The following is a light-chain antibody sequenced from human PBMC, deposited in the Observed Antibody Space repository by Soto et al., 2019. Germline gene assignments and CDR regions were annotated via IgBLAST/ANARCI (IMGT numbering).Light chain of an antibody. J-gene: IGKJ4*01. CDR2: GVS. CDR3: QQYGSSPRVT. Sequence: EIVLTQSPGTLSLSRGERATLSCRASQSVSDNYLGWYQQKPGQAPRLLIYGVSTRATGIPDRFSGSGSGTDFTLTITRLEPEDFAVYYCQQYGSSPRVTFGGGTKVEIK. V-gene: IGKV3-20*01. CDR1: QSVSDNY.